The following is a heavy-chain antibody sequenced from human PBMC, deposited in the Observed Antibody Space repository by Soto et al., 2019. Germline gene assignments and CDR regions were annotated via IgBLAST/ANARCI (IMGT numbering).Heavy chain of an antibody. Sequence: PGESLKISCKGSGYSFTSYWIGWVRQMPGKGLEWMGIIYPGDSDTRYSPSFQGQVTISADKSISTAYLQWSSLKASDTAMYYCARAYGDYGGRNYYYYGMDVWGQGTTVTVSS. CDR1: GYSFTSYW. D-gene: IGHD4-17*01. V-gene: IGHV5-51*01. J-gene: IGHJ6*02. CDR3: ARAYGDYGGRNYYYYGMDV. CDR2: IYPGDSDT.